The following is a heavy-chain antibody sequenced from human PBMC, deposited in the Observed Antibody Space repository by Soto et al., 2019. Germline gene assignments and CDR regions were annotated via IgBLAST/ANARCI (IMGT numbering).Heavy chain of an antibody. CDR2: IYYSGST. Sequence: SETLSLTXTVSGGSISSGGYYRSWIRQHPGKGLEWIGYIYYSGSTYYNPSLKSRVTISVDTSKNQFSLKLSSVTAADTAVYYCARDRGYSGDWFDPWGQGTLVTVSS. V-gene: IGHV4-31*02. J-gene: IGHJ5*02. CDR1: GGSISSGGYY. CDR3: ARDRGYSGDWFDP. D-gene: IGHD6-13*01.